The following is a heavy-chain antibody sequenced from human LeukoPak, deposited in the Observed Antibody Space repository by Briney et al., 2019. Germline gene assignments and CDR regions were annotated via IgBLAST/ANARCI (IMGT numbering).Heavy chain of an antibody. CDR3: ARAMSRGPGGFFYYFDY. Sequence: PGGSLRLSCAASGFTFNSYSMHWVRQAPGKGLEWVAVILYDGNNKYYADSVKGRFTISRDNSKNTLSLQMNSLRAEDTAVYYCARAMSRGPGGFFYYFDYWDQGTLVTVSS. CDR2: ILYDGNNK. J-gene: IGHJ4*02. CDR1: GFTFNSYS. V-gene: IGHV3-30-3*01. D-gene: IGHD5-24*01.